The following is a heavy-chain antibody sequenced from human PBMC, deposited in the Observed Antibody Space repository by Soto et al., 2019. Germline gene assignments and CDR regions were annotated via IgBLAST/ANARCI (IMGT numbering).Heavy chain of an antibody. V-gene: IGHV6-1*01. J-gene: IGHJ4*02. CDR2: TYYRSRWYY. D-gene: IGHD3-10*02. Sequence: PSQTLSLTCVISGDSVSSKSIAWNWIRQSPSRGLEWLGRTYYRSRWYYDYAVSVRSRITINPDTSKNQFSLQLNSVTPEDTAVYYCARGLLRSGFDYWGQGTLVTVSS. CDR3: ARGLLRSGFDY. CDR1: GDSVSSKSIA.